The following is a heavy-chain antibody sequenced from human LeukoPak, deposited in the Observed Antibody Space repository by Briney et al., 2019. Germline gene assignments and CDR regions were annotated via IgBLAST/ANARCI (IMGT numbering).Heavy chain of an antibody. V-gene: IGHV1-69*13. J-gene: IGHJ5*02. CDR3: ARSRGSGYYRFYNWFDP. D-gene: IGHD3-22*01. Sequence: SVRVSCKASGGTFSSYAISWVRQAPGQGPEWMGGIIPISGTANYAQKFQGRVTITADESTSTAYMELSSLRSEDTAVYYCARSRGSGYYRFYNWFDPWGQGALVTVSS. CDR2: IIPISGTA. CDR1: GGTFSSYA.